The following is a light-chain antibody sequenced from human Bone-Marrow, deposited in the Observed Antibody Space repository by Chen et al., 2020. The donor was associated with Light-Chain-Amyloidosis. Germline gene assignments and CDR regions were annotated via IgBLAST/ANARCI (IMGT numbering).Light chain of an antibody. J-gene: IGKJ4*01. Sequence: DIQMTQSPSTLSATVGARVAITCRASHTIGNWLAWYQQKPGKDPKLMIYKASHLESGVPSRFSGSGSGTEFTLTISSLQPDDLGTYYCQQYNTYPLSFGGGSKVEIK. CDR1: HTIGNW. V-gene: IGKV1-5*03. CDR2: KAS. CDR3: QQYNTYPLS.